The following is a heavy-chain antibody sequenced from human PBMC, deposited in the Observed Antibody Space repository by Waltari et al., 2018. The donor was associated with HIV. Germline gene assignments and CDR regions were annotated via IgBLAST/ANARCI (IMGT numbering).Heavy chain of an antibody. D-gene: IGHD4-4*01. CDR2: IHYNGRA. CDR1: GSSITSGYY. Sequence: QVQLQESGPGLVQTLETMSVTCAVSGSSITSGYYWAWIRQSPGKGLEWIATIHYNGRADYNPSLGGRVLVSLDPSKNQFSLKMRYVTAADTAIYYCARDWGVTTGPFDFWGQGTQVTVSS. V-gene: IGHV4-38-2*02. J-gene: IGHJ4*02. CDR3: ARDWGVTTGPFDF.